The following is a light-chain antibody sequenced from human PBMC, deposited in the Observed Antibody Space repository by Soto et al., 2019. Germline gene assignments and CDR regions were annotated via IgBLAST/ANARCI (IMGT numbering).Light chain of an antibody. CDR2: GAS. Sequence: EIVLTQSPGTLSLSPGERATLSCRASQSVSSSYLAWYQQKPGQAPRLLIYGASSRATGIPDRFSGSGSGTDFTLTISRLEPDFFAVYYCQQQGSAHPPFGPG. CDR1: QSVSSSY. J-gene: IGKJ1*01. V-gene: IGKV3-20*01. CDR3: QQQGSAHPP.